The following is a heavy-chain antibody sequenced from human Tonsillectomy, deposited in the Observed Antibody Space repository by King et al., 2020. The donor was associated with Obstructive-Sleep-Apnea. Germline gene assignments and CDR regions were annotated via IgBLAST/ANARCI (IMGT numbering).Heavy chain of an antibody. V-gene: IGHV4-39*07. D-gene: IGHD6-6*01. CDR1: GGSINTYAYY. Sequence: LQLQESGPGLMKPSETLSLTCTVSGGSINTYAYYWGWIRQPPGKGLEWIGSIYFSGSTYYSPSLKSRVTISIDTSKNQFSLKLSSVTAADTAVYYCARDYQQLGHDYWGQGTRVTVSS. CDR2: IYFSGST. CDR3: ARDYQQLGHDY. J-gene: IGHJ4*02.